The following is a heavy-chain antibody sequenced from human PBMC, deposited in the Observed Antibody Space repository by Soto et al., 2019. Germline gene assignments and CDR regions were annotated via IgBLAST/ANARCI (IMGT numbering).Heavy chain of an antibody. V-gene: IGHV4-31*03. CDR3: ARAPDIGYFDY. CDR1: GGSISSRGYY. J-gene: IGHJ4*02. Sequence: SETLSLTCTVSGGSISSRGYYWSWIRQHPGKGLEWIGYIYYSGSTYYNPSLKSRVTISVDTSKNQFSLKLSSVTAAGTAVYYCARAPDIGYFDYWGQGTLVTVS. CDR2: IYYSGST.